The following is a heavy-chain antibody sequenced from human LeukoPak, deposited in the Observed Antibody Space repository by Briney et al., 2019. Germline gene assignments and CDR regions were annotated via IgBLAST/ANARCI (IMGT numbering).Heavy chain of an antibody. D-gene: IGHD1-26*01. CDR1: GGSISSGSYY. CDR2: IYTSGST. J-gene: IGHJ6*03. CDR3: ARGVRVGAGLLPRYYYYMDV. V-gene: IGHV4-61*02. Sequence: SETLFLTCTVSGGSISSGSYYWSWIRQPAGKGLEWIGRIYTSGSTNYNPSLKSRVTISVDTSKNQFSLKLSSVTAADTAVYYCARGVRVGAGLLPRYYYYMDVWGKGTTVTVSS.